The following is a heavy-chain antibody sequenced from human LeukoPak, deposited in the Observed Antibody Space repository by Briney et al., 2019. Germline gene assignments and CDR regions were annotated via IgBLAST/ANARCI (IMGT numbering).Heavy chain of an antibody. J-gene: IGHJ3*02. V-gene: IGHV3-9*01. D-gene: IGHD1-26*01. CDR3: AKGGRIVGATYDAFDI. Sequence: GRSLRLSCAASGFTFDDYAMHWVRQAPGKGLEWVSGISWNSGSIGYADSVKGRFTISRDNAKNSLDLQMNSLRAEDTALYYCAKGGRIVGATYDAFDIWGQGTMVTVSS. CDR2: ISWNSGSI. CDR1: GFTFDDYA.